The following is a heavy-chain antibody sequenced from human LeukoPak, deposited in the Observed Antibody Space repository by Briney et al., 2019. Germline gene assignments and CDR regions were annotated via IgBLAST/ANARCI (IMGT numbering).Heavy chain of an antibody. V-gene: IGHV4-59*01. J-gene: IGHJ6*03. CDR3: ARASVTYYYYYYMDV. CDR1: GGSITNYY. Sequence: SETLPLTCTVSGGSITNYYWTWIRQPPGKGLEWIGYIHYSGSTNYNPSLKSRITISVDTSKNQFSLKLSSVTAADTAVYYCARASVTYYYYYYMDVWGKGTTVTVSS. D-gene: IGHD4-11*01. CDR2: IHYSGST.